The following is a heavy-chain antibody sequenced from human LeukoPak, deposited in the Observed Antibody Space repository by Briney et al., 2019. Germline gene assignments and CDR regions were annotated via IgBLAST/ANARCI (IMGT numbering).Heavy chain of an antibody. D-gene: IGHD1-26*01. J-gene: IGHJ4*02. V-gene: IGHV1-24*01. CDR1: GYTLSDLS. CDR3: ATSQGSYSTDFDY. CDR2: IDPEDGAT. Sequence: ASVKVSCKVSGYTLSDLSMNWVRQAPGKGLEWMGGIDPEDGATNYAQKFQGRVTMTEDSSTNTAYMELSSLRSEDTAEYYCATSQGSYSTDFDYCGQRTPGTVSS.